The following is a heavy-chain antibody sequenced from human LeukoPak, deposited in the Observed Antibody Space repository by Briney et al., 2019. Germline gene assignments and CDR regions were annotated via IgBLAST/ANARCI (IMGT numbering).Heavy chain of an antibody. CDR2: IYYSGST. J-gene: IGHJ5*02. V-gene: IGHV4-34*01. CDR3: ARDLRGMVRGVIITSWFDP. CDR1: GGSFSGYY. D-gene: IGHD3-10*01. Sequence: SETLSLTCAVYGGSFSGYYWSWIRQPPGKGLEWIGSIYYSGSTYYNPSLKSRVTISVDTSKNQFSLKLSSVTAADTAVYYCARDLRGMVRGVIITSWFDPWGQGTLVTVSS.